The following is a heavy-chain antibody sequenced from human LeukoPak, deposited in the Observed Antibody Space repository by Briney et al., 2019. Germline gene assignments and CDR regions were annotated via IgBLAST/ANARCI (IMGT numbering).Heavy chain of an antibody. CDR2: IQSGGST. Sequence: PGGSLRLSCAASGFTVSSNFLTWVRQAPGKGLEWVSVIQSGGSTYYADSVKGRFTISRDSSKNMLFLQMNSLTAEDTAVYYCARGTATSSQPFDYWGQGTLVTVSS. D-gene: IGHD2-21*02. V-gene: IGHV3-66*01. J-gene: IGHJ4*02. CDR3: ARGTATSSQPFDY. CDR1: GFTVSSNF.